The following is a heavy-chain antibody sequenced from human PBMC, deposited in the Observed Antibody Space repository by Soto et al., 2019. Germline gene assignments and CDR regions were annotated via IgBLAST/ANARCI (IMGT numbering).Heavy chain of an antibody. J-gene: IGHJ4*02. CDR2: IYYTGSA. D-gene: IGHD4-4*01. V-gene: IGHV4-31*03. CDR1: GDSISRGVYY. CDR3: ARGDYIFNYFDY. Sequence: QVQLQESGPELVKPSQTLSLTCTVSGDSISRGVYYWSWIRQHPGKGLEWIGYIYYTGSAYYNPSLRSRVSISIETSKTQFSLNLNSVTAADTAVYYCARGDYIFNYFDYWGQGTLVTVSS.